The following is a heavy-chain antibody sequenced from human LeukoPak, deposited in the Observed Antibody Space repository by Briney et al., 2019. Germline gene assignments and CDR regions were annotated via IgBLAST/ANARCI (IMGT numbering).Heavy chain of an antibody. Sequence: ASVKVSCKASGYTFTGYYMHWVRQAPGQGLEWMGWINPNSGGTNYAQKFRGRVTVTRDTSISTAYMELSRLRSDDTAVYYCSRVWGSGPRPFDAFDIWGQGTMVTVSS. CDR2: INPNSGGT. D-gene: IGHD2-15*01. J-gene: IGHJ3*02. CDR3: SRVWGSGPRPFDAFDI. V-gene: IGHV1-2*02. CDR1: GYTFTGYY.